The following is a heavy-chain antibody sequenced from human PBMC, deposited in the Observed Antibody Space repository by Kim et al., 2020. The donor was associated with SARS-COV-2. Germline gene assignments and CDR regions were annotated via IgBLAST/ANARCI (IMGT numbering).Heavy chain of an antibody. CDR3: ARELYTSGRAGAFDL. CDR2: VPSRDESIH. J-gene: IGHJ3*01. V-gene: IGHV3-30-3*01. CDR1: GFTLAPYV. D-gene: IGHD1-1*01. Sequence: GGSLRLSCAASGFTLAPYVMQWVRQTPGKGLRWVGLVPSRDESIHQYAESVKGRFTISRDNSKNTVYLEMNNLRPEDTAVYYCARELYTSGRAGAFDLWGQGTVVSVSS.